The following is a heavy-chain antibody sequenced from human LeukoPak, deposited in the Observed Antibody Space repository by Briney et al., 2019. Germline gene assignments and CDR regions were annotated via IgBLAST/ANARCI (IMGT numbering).Heavy chain of an antibody. V-gene: IGHV4-59*01. Sequence: SETLSLTCTVSGGSISSYYWSWIRQPPGKGLEWVGYIYYSGSTNYNPSLKSRVTISVGTSKNQFSLKLSSVTAADTAVYYCARAYSSSVGFYYYYYMDVWGKGTTVTVSS. J-gene: IGHJ6*03. CDR2: IYYSGST. CDR1: GGSISSYY. CDR3: ARAYSSSVGFYYYYYMDV. D-gene: IGHD6-13*01.